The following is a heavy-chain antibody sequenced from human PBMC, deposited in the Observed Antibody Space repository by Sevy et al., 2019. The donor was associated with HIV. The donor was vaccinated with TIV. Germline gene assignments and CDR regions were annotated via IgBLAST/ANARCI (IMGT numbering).Heavy chain of an antibody. CDR2: ISASGDST. CDR1: GFTFSTYA. V-gene: IGHV3-23*01. CDR3: VGRKVGDFWSGSIRGPWAGGPLFDY. D-gene: IGHD3-3*01. Sequence: GGSLRLSCAASGFTFSTYAMSWVRQAPGKGPEWVSYISASGDSTYYADSVKGRFTISRDNSKNTLYLQMNSLRDGDTAVYYCVGRKVGDFWSGSIRGPWAGGPLFDYWGQGTLVTVSS. J-gene: IGHJ4*02.